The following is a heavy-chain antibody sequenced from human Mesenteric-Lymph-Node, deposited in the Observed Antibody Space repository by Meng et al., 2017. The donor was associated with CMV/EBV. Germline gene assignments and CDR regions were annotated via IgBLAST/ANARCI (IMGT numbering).Heavy chain of an antibody. J-gene: IGHJ6*02. CDR3: ATLRGDPNYYYGMDV. V-gene: IGHV3-33*01. D-gene: IGHD3-16*01. CDR2: IWYDGSNK. Sequence: GGSLRLSCAASGFTFSSYGMHWVRQAPGKGLEWVAVIWYDGSNKYYADSVKGRFTISRDNSKNTLYLQMNSLRAEDTAVYYCATLRGDPNYYYGMDVWGQGTTVTVSS. CDR1: GFTFSSYG.